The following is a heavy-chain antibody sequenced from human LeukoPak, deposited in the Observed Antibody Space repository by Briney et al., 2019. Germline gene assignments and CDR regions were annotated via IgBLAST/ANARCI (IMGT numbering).Heavy chain of an antibody. J-gene: IGHJ6*04. CDR3: ARDLGYSYGTPYFYYGMDV. CDR2: ISHDGSNK. V-gene: IGHV3-30*04. Sequence: QSGGSLRLSCAASGFTFSSYAMHWVRQAPGKGLEWVAVISHDGSNKYYADFVKGRFTISRDNSKNTLGLQMNSLRAEDTAVYYCARDLGYSYGTPYFYYGMDVWGKGTTVTVSS. D-gene: IGHD5-18*01. CDR1: GFTFSSYA.